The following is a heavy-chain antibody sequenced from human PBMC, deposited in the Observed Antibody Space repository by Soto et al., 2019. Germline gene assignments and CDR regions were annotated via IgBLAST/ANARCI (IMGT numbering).Heavy chain of an antibody. V-gene: IGHV1-69*02. CDR1: EGTFSTYT. Sequence: QVQLVQSGAEVKKPGSSVKVSCKASEGTFSTYTIIWVRQAPGQGLEWMGRILPMLDITNSAQRFQGRVTITADKSTSTAYLELSSLRSEDTAVYYCTLGSWSAETFDIWGRGTMVTVSS. CDR3: TLGSWSAETFDI. D-gene: IGHD6-13*01. J-gene: IGHJ3*02. CDR2: ILPMLDIT.